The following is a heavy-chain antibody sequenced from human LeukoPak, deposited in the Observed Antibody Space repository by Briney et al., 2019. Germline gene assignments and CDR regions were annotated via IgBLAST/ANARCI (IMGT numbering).Heavy chain of an antibody. CDR2: ISSSSSYI. CDR1: GFTFSSYS. D-gene: IGHD3-22*01. J-gene: IGHJ3*02. CDR3: ARDVPDSSWGPFDM. V-gene: IGHV3-21*01. Sequence: PGGSLRLSCAASGFTFSSYSMNWVRQAPGKGLEWVSSISSSSSYIYYADSVKGRFTISRDNAKNSLYLQLNSLRDEDTAVYYCARDVPDSSWGPFDMWGQGTMVTVSS.